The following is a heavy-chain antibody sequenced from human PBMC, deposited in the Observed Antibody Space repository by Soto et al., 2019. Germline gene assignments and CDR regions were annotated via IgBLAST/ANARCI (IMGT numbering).Heavy chain of an antibody. CDR1: GFSFTSYA. CDR2: ILYDENNK. D-gene: IGHD5-12*01. CDR3: ARVGVVATWDLFDF. J-gene: IGHJ4*02. V-gene: IGHV3-33*01. Sequence: QVQLVESGGGVVQPGGSLRLSCTASGFSFTSYAMHWVRQAPGKGLEWVALILYDENNKYYADSVKGRFIISRDNSKHTLYLQMNSLRAEDTAVYYCARVGVVATWDLFDFWGQGTLVTVSS.